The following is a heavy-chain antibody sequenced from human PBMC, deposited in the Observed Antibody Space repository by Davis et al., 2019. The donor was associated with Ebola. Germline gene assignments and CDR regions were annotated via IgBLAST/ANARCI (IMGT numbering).Heavy chain of an antibody. CDR2: IRYDGSNK. Sequence: GESLKISCAASGFTFSGYGMHWVRQAPGKGLEWVSFIRYDGSNKYYADSVKGQFTISRDNSKNTLYLQMDSLRAEDTAVYYCARQTGLDYWGQGTLVTVSS. CDR3: ARQTGLDY. CDR1: GFTFSGYG. V-gene: IGHV3-30*02. J-gene: IGHJ4*02. D-gene: IGHD7-27*01.